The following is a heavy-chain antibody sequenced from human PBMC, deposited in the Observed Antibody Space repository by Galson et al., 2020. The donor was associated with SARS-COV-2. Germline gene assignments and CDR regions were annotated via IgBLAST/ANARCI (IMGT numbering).Heavy chain of an antibody. V-gene: IGHV4-38-2*02. CDR3: ARGAWSGRYDY. CDR1: GYSISSGYY. J-gene: IGHJ4*02. CDR2: IYHSGST. D-gene: IGHD3-3*01. Sequence: SETLSLTCTVSGYSISSGYYWGWIRQPPGKGLEWIGSIYHSGSTYYNPSLKSRVTISVDTSKNQFSLKLSSVTAADTAVYYCARGAWSGRYDYWGQGTLVTVSS.